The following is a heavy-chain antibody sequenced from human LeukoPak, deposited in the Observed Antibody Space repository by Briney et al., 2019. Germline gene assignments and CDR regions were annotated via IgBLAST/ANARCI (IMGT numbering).Heavy chain of an antibody. CDR2: VYYTADT. V-gene: IGHV4-59*08. CDR3: ARGGTVTTFDY. CDR1: GGSISSYY. J-gene: IGHJ4*02. D-gene: IGHD4-17*01. Sequence: SETLSLTCTVSGGSISSYYWNWVRQPPGKGLEWIGYVYYTADTNYNPSLSFRVTMSVDRSKNQFSLRLSSVTAADTAVYYCARGGTVTTFDYWGQGTLVTVSS.